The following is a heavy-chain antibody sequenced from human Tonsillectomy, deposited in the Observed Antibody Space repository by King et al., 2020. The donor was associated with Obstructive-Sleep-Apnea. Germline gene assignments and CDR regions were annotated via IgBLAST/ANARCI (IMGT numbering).Heavy chain of an antibody. J-gene: IGHJ6*02. V-gene: IGHV1-18*04. CDR3: ARGYQPAVGMDV. CDR1: GYTFTSYG. CDR2: FNPFNGNA. D-gene: IGHD2-2*01. Sequence: QLVQSGAEVKKPGASMKVSCKASGYTFTSYGITWVRQARGQGLEWMGWFNPFNGNAHYAQKFQGRVTMTTDTPTSTVYMELRSLRSDDTAVYYCARGYQPAVGMDVWGQGTTVTVS.